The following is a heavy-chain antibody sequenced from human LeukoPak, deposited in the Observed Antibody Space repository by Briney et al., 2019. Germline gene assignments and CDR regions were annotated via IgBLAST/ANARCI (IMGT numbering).Heavy chain of an antibody. CDR2: IWYDGSNK. D-gene: IGHD6-19*01. CDR1: GFTFSNYW. J-gene: IGHJ4*02. CDR3: ARQIAVAGFDY. V-gene: IGHV3-33*08. Sequence: GGSLRLSCAASGFTFSNYWVAWVRQAPGKGLEWVAVIWYDGSNKYYADSVKGRFTISRDNSKNTLYLQMNSLRAEDTAVYYCARQIAVAGFDYWGQGTLVTVSS.